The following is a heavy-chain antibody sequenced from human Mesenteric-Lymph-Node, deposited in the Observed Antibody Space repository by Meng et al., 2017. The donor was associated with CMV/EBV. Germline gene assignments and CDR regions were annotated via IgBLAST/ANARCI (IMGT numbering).Heavy chain of an antibody. D-gene: IGHD3-3*01. V-gene: IGHV3-23*01. J-gene: IGHJ5*02. CDR1: GFTFSGYW. Sequence: GGSLRLSCAASGFTFSGYWMNWVRQAPGKGLEWVSSISGRGDITYYADSVQGRFTLSRDNSKNTVYLQMNSLRAEDTAVYYCAKDVGYYDFWSGFDPWGQGTLVTVSS. CDR2: ISGRGDIT. CDR3: AKDVGYYDFWSGFDP.